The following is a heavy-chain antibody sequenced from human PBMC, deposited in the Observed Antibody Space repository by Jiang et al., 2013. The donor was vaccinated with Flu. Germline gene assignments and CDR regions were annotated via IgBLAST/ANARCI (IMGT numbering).Heavy chain of an antibody. V-gene: IGHV6-1*01. J-gene: IGHJ4*02. D-gene: IGHD3-3*01. CDR2: TYYRSKWYN. CDR1: GDSVSSNSAA. Sequence: SQTLSLTCAISGDSVSSNSAAWNWIRQSPSRGLEWLGRTYYRSKWYNDYAVSVKSRITINPDTSKNQFSLQLNSVTPEDTAVYYCARDLGVLRFLEWRGPFDYWGQGTLVTVSS. CDR3: ARDLGVLRFLEWRGPFDY.